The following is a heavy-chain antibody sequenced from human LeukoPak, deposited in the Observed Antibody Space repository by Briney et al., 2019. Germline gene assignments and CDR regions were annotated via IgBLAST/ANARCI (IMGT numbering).Heavy chain of an antibody. Sequence: ASVKVSCKASGYTFTSSGISWVRQAPGQGLEWMGWISAYNGNTNYAQKLQGRVTMTTDTSTSTAYMELRSLRSDDTAVYYCARETYCSSTSCYIGYYYYYMDVWGKGTTVTVSS. V-gene: IGHV1-18*01. CDR2: ISAYNGNT. CDR3: ARETYCSSTSCYIGYYYYYMDV. CDR1: GYTFTSSG. D-gene: IGHD2-2*02. J-gene: IGHJ6*03.